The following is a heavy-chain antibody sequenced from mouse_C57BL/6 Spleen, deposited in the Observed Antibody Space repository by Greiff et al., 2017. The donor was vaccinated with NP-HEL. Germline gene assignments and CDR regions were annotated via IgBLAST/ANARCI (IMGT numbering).Heavy chain of an antibody. V-gene: IGHV1-53*01. CDR1: GYTFTSYW. Sequence: VKLQQPGTELVKPGASVKLSCKASGYTFTSYWMHWVKQRPGQGLEWIGNINPSNGGTNYNEKFKSKATLTVDKSSSTAYMQLSSLTSEDSAVYYCARGLLRPDLYWYFDVWGTGTTVTVSS. J-gene: IGHJ1*03. CDR3: ARGLLRPDLYWYFDV. D-gene: IGHD1-2*01. CDR2: INPSNGGT.